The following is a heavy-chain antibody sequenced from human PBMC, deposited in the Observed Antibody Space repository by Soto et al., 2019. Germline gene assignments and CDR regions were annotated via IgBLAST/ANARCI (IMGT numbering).Heavy chain of an antibody. CDR2: ISSGGGST. J-gene: IGHJ6*02. CDR3: PREVGTSYYGMAV. V-gene: IGHV3-23*01. Sequence: GGSLRLSCAASGFTFSSYAMSWVRQAPGKGLEWVSPISSGGGSTCYADSVKGRFTISRDNSKNTLYLQMNSLRAEDTAVYYCPREVGTSYYGMAVWGQGPTVTASS. CDR1: GFTFSSYA. D-gene: IGHD3-10*01.